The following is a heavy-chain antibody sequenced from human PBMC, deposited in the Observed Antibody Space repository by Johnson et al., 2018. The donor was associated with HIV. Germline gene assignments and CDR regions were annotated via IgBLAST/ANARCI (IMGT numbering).Heavy chain of an antibody. D-gene: IGHD1-26*01. CDR2: ISNGGVTT. J-gene: IGHJ3*02. Sequence: EVQLVESGGGLVQPGGSLRLSCAASGFTVKSNYMSWVRQAPGKGLEWVSYISNGGVTTYYADSVRGRFTISRDNAKNSLYLQMNSLRAEDTAVYYCAREGGDDAFDIWGQGTMVTVS. CDR3: AREGGDDAFDI. CDR1: GFTVKSNY. V-gene: IGHV3-48*04.